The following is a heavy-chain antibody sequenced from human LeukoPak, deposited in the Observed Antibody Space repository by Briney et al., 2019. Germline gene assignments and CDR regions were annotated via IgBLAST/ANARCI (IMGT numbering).Heavy chain of an antibody. CDR3: AITGYPRRLIDVLDL. CDR2: MYYVEPV. D-gene: IGHD1-1*01. CDR1: GGSISSYY. V-gene: IGHV4-59*08. J-gene: IGHJ3*01. Sequence: SETLSLTCTVAGGSISSYYWSWLRQSRGKGLEWVGYMYYVEPVNYNPSFKSRVTISIDRSKNQSSLKLNSVTATDAAVYYCAITGYPRRLIDVLDLWRQGTVVSVSS.